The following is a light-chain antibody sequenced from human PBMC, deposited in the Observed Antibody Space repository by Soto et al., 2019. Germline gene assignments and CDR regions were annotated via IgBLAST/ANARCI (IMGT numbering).Light chain of an antibody. J-gene: IGKJ1*01. CDR1: QSVSGTY. Sequence: EIVLTQSPGTLSLSPGERATLSCRASQSVSGTYLAWYQQTPGQAPRLLIYGASSRATGIPDRFSGSGSGTDFTLTISRLEPEDFTVYYCQQRSNWPPWTFGQGTKVEIK. V-gene: IGKV3D-20*02. CDR3: QQRSNWPPWT. CDR2: GAS.